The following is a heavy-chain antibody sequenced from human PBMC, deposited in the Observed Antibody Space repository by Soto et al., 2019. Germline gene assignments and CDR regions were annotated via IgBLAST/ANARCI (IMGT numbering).Heavy chain of an antibody. CDR3: AKTNPFAVGEFSGSSDYYYYGLDV. Sequence: GGSLRLSCAASGFTFSSYAMSWVRQALGKGLEWVSAISGSGGSTYYADSVKGRFTISRDNSKNTLYLQMNSLRAEDTAVYYCAKTNPFAVGEFSGSSDYYYYGLDVWGQGTTVTVSS. J-gene: IGHJ6*02. D-gene: IGHD1-26*01. CDR2: ISGSGGST. CDR1: GFTFSSYA. V-gene: IGHV3-23*01.